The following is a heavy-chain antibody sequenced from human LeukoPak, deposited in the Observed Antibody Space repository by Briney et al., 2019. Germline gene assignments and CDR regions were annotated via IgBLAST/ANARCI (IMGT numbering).Heavy chain of an antibody. CDR1: GFTFSSYS. CDR2: ISGSGGST. CDR3: AKDPLLGCSYGYDY. D-gene: IGHD5-18*01. Sequence: GGSLRLSCAASGFTFSSYSMSWVREAPGKGLEWGSSISGSGGSTNYADSVKGRFTISRDNSKNTVYLQMYTLRAEDTAIYFCAKDPLLGCSYGYDYWGQGTLVTVST. J-gene: IGHJ4*02. V-gene: IGHV3-23*01.